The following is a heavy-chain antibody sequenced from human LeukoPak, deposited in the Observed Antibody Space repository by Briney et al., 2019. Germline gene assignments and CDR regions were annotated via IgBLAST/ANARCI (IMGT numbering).Heavy chain of an antibody. V-gene: IGHV1-69*13. D-gene: IGHD1-14*01. CDR3: ARDDYHNRAVFRYYGMDV. CDR1: GGTFSSYA. J-gene: IGHJ6*02. CDR2: IIPIFGTA. Sequence: SVKVSCKASGGTFSSYAISWVRQAPGQGLEWMGGIIPIFGTANYAQKFQGRVTITADESTSTAYMELSSLRSEDTAVYYCARDDYHNRAVFRYYGMDVWGQGTTVTVSS.